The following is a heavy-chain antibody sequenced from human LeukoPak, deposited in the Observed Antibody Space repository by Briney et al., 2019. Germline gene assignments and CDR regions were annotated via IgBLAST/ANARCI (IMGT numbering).Heavy chain of an antibody. V-gene: IGHV3-21*01. J-gene: IGHJ4*02. CDR3: ARGSGVHF. CDR2: ISKTSTYI. D-gene: IGHD3-10*01. Sequence: GGSLRLSCEVSGFNLRTYSMNWVRQAPGKGLEWVSSISKTSTYIYYADSVKGRFTISRDNANNTLYLQMDSLGAEDTAVYYCARGSGVHFWGQGTLVIVSS. CDR1: GFNLRTYS.